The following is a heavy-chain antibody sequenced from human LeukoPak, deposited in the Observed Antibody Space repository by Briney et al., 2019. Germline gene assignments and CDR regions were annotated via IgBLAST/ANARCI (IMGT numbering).Heavy chain of an antibody. CDR2: IYSGGST. CDR1: GFTVSSNY. CDR3: ARAPYGSGSYYNV. V-gene: IGHV3-66*01. J-gene: IGHJ4*02. Sequence: GGSLRLSCAASGFTVSSNYMSWVRQAPGKGLEWVSVIYSGGSTYYADSVKGRFTISRDNSKNTLYLQMTSLRAEDTAVYYCARAPYGSGSYYNVGGQGTLVTVSS. D-gene: IGHD3-10*01.